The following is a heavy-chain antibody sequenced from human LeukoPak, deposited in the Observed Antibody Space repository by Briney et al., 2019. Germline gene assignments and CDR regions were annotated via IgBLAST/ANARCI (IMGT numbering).Heavy chain of an antibody. Sequence: GGSLRLSCAASGFTFSTYWMHWVRQAPGKGLVWVSRISSDGSNTIYADSVKGRFTISRDNAKNTVYLQMNSLRAEDTAVYYCASPGGIVGRRNVYDLWGRGTMVTVFS. CDR3: ASPGGIVGRRNVYDL. CDR1: GFTFSTYW. V-gene: IGHV3-74*01. J-gene: IGHJ3*01. CDR2: ISSDGSNT. D-gene: IGHD6-6*01.